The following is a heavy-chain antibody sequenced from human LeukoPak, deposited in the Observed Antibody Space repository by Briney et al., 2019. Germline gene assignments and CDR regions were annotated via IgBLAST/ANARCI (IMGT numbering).Heavy chain of an antibody. V-gene: IGHV4-31*03. J-gene: IGHJ4*02. CDR3: ARTGITMVQGVIINPQNYFDY. D-gene: IGHD3-10*01. CDR1: GGSISSGGYY. Sequence: KPSQTLSLTCTVSGGSISSGGYYWSWIRQHPGKGLEWIGYIYYSGSTYYNPSLKSRVTISVDTSKNQFSLKLSSVTAADTAVYYCARTGITMVQGVIINPQNYFDYWGQGTLVTVSS. CDR2: IYYSGST.